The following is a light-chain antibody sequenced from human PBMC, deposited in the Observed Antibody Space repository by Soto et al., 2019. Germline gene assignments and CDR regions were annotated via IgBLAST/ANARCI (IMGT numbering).Light chain of an antibody. J-gene: IGKJ1*01. V-gene: IGKV3-15*01. CDR2: GAY. CDR3: QQYKTSPT. CDR1: QSVNSN. Sequence: EIVMTQSPATLSVSPGERATLSCRASQSVNSNLAWYQQKPGQAPRLLIYGAYTRATGVPARFSGSGSGTDFILTITNPQSEDFAVYFRQQYKTSPTFGQGTKVEIK.